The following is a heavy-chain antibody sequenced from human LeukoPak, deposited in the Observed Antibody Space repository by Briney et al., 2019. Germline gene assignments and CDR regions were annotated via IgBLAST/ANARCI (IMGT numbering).Heavy chain of an antibody. CDR1: GITFSSYG. V-gene: IGHV3-30*18. D-gene: IGHD2/OR15-2a*01. Sequence: GGSLRLSCAASGITFSSYGMHWVRQAPGKGLEWVAVISYDGSNKYYADSVKGRFTISRDNAKNTLYLQMNSLRAEDTAVYYCAKGLDRQTTFFDYWGQGTLVTVSS. J-gene: IGHJ4*02. CDR2: ISYDGSNK. CDR3: AKGLDRQTTFFDY.